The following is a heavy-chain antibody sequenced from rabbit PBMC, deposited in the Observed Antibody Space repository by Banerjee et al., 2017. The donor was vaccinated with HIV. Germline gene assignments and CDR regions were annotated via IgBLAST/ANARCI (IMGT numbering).Heavy chain of an antibody. Sequence: QQLVESGGGLVQPGASLTLTCTASGFSFSSAYDMCWVRQAPGKGLEWIACIYGTDSNKSCYASWAIGRFTISKASWTTVTLQMTSLTAADTASYFCARDLAAVTGWNFGLWGPGTLVTVS. CDR1: GFSFSSAYD. CDR2: IYGTDSNKS. CDR3: ARDLAAVTGWNFGL. V-gene: IGHV1S40*01. D-gene: IGHD7-1*01. J-gene: IGHJ4*01.